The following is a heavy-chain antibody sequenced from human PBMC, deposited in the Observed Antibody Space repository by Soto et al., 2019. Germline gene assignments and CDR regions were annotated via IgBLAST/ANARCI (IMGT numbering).Heavy chain of an antibody. V-gene: IGHV1-8*01. CDR1: GYTFTGYY. J-gene: IGHJ5*01. Sequence: SVKVSCKASGYTFTGYYMHWVRQAPGQGLEWMGWMNPNSGNTDYAQKFQGRVTMTRNTSISTAYMELSSLRSEDTAVYYCARSWYGSGSYRPNWFDPWGQGTLVTVSS. D-gene: IGHD3-10*01. CDR2: MNPNSGNT. CDR3: ARSWYGSGSYRPNWFDP.